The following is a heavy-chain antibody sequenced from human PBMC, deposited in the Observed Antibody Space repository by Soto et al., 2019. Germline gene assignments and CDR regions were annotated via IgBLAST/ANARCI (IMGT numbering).Heavy chain of an antibody. Sequence: QVQLQESGPGLVKPSGTLSLICAVSGGSISSSNWWSWVRQPPGKGLEWIGEIYHSGSTHYNPALKSRATISVDKSKNQFSLKLSSVTAAGTGVYYCGRDLAVAGTEAFDIWGQGTMVTVSS. CDR1: GGSISSSNW. J-gene: IGHJ3*02. CDR3: GRDLAVAGTEAFDI. V-gene: IGHV4-4*02. CDR2: IYHSGST. D-gene: IGHD6-19*01.